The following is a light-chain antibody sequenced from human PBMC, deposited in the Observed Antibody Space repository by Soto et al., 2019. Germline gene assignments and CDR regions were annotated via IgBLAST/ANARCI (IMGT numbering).Light chain of an antibody. J-gene: IGKJ5*01. CDR3: QQTYSTPIT. Sequence: DIQMTQSPSSLSASVGDRVTITCRASQTISSYLNWYQQRPGKAPNLLIYASSSLQSGVPPRFSGSGSGTDFPLTISILQPEYFATYYCQQTYSTPITFGQGTRLEIK. CDR1: QTISSY. V-gene: IGKV1-39*01. CDR2: ASS.